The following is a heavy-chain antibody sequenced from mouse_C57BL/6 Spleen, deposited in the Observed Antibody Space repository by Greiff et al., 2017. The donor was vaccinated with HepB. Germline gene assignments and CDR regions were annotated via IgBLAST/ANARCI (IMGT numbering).Heavy chain of an antibody. CDR1: GYSITSGYD. CDR3: AREGAGTYFDY. Sequence: EVHLVESGPGMVKPSQSLSLTCTVTGYSITSGYDWHWIRHFPGNKLEWMGYISYSGSTNYNPSLKSRISITHDTSKNHFFLKLNSVTTEDTATYYCAREGAGTYFDYWGQGTTLTVSS. D-gene: IGHD4-1*01. J-gene: IGHJ2*01. CDR2: ISYSGST. V-gene: IGHV3-1*01.